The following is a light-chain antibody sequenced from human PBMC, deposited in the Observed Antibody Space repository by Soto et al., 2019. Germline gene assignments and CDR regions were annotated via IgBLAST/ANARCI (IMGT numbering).Light chain of an antibody. CDR1: QSVNSNF. J-gene: IGKJ1*01. Sequence: IVWAQSPGTLSLSPGERATLSCRASQSVNSNFLAWYQQKPGQAPRLLISGASNRATGIPDRFSGSGSGTEFTLTISSLEPDDFVTYYCQQYNSYSHTFGQGTKVDIK. CDR2: GAS. CDR3: QQYNSYSHT. V-gene: IGKV3-20*01.